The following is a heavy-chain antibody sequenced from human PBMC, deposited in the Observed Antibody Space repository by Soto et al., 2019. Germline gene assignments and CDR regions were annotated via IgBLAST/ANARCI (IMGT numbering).Heavy chain of an antibody. CDR3: SRDHPDISKYYPDLDF. CDR1: GFSFSDYS. D-gene: IGHD3-10*01. CDR2: ISGGSRSI. J-gene: IGHJ4*01. V-gene: IGHV3-48*01. Sequence: PGGSLRLCCAASGFSFSDYSMDGLRQDPGRGLEWLAYISGGSRSIYYADSVKGRFTISRDDAQNSLYLQMNSLRVEDTAVYYCSRDHPDISKYYPDLDFWGHGTLVTVSS.